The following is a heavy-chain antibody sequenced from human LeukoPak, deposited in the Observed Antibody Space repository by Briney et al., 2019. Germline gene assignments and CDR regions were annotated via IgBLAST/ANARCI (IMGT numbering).Heavy chain of an antibody. D-gene: IGHD6-13*01. V-gene: IGHV3-11*03. CDR2: ISSTSSYT. CDR1: GIPFSDYY. Sequence: GGSLRLSCVVSGIPFSDYYMNWIRQAPGRGLEWISYISSTSSYTDYADSVKGRFTISRDNAQNALFLQMNSLRVEDTAVYYCAAGTAADYWGQGTRVAVSS. J-gene: IGHJ4*02. CDR3: AAGTAADY.